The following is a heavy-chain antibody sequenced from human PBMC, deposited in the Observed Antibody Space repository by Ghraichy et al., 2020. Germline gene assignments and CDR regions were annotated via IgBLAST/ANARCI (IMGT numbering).Heavy chain of an antibody. J-gene: IGHJ6*02. CDR2: IKSRSDGGTT. CDR1: GFAFSSAW. CDR3: ARVIRKNYYYYYVMDV. V-gene: IGHV3-15*01. Sequence: RGSLRLSCAASGFAFSSAWMSWVRQAPGKGLEWVGRIKSRSDGGTTNYAAPVQGRFTFSRDDSKNTLYLQMNSLKTEDTAVYYCARVIRKNYYYYYVMDVWGQGTTVTVSS.